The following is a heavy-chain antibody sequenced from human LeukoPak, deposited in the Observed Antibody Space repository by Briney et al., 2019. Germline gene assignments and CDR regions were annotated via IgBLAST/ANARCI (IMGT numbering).Heavy chain of an antibody. CDR1: GFTFSDYF. CDR3: ATSRVFDY. CDR2: INSAGDNI. J-gene: IGHJ4*02. Sequence: KTGGSLRLSCVASGFTFSDYFMSWIRQAPGKGLEWLSFINSAGDNIYYADSVKGRFTISRDNAKKTLNLEMNSLRMEDTAIYYCATSRVFDYWGQGTLVTVSS. V-gene: IGHV3-11*04.